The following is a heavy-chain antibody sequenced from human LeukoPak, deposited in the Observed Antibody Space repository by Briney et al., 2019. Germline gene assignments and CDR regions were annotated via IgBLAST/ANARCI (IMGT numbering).Heavy chain of an antibody. CDR3: AREGFNRKYDY. V-gene: IGHV1-69*04. CDR2: IIPILGIA. Sequence: SVKVSCKASGGTFSSYAISWVRQAPGQGLEWMGRIIPILGIANYAQKFQGRVTITADKSTSTAYMELSSLRSEDTAVYYCAREGFNRKYDYWGQGTLVTVSS. J-gene: IGHJ4*02. CDR1: GGTFSSYA.